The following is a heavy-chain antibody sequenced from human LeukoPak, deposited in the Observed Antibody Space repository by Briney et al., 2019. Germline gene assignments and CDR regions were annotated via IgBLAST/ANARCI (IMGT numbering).Heavy chain of an antibody. CDR2: IYYSGST. CDR1: GSSISNYY. Sequence: PSETLSLTCTVSGSSISNYYWSWIRQPPGKGLEWIGYIYYSGSTNYNPSLKSRVTISIDTSKNQFSLKLSSVTAADTAVYYCATSIGWPNVFDHWGQGILVTVSS. J-gene: IGHJ4*02. D-gene: IGHD2-21*01. CDR3: ATSIGWPNVFDH. V-gene: IGHV4-59*01.